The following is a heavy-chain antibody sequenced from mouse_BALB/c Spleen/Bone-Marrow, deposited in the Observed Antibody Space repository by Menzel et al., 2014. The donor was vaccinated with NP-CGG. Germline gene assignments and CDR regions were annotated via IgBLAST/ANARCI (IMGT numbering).Heavy chain of an antibody. CDR2: IVPSSGYT. D-gene: IGHD4-1*01. V-gene: IGHV1-4*02. J-gene: IGHJ3*01. CDR1: GYTFTSYT. Sequence: VQGVESGAELARPGASVKMSCKASGYTFTSYTIQWVKRRPGQGLEWVGYIVPSSGYTDYNQNFKDKTTLTADKSSSTAYMQLSSLTSEDSAVYYCARGARTGAWFAYWGQGTLVTVSA. CDR3: ARGARTGAWFAY.